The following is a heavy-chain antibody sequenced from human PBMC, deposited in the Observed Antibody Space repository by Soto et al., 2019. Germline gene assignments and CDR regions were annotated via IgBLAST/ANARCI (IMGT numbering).Heavy chain of an antibody. J-gene: IGHJ4*02. Sequence: SVKVSCKASGGTFSSYAISWVRQAPGQGLEWMGGIIPIFGTANYAQKFQGRVTITADKSTSTAYMELSSLRSEDTAVYYCARGYYYPHGFSSFDYCGQGPLVTVP. V-gene: IGHV1-69*06. CDR1: GGTFSSYA. CDR2: IIPIFGTA. CDR3: ARGYYYPHGFSSFDY. D-gene: IGHD3-22*01.